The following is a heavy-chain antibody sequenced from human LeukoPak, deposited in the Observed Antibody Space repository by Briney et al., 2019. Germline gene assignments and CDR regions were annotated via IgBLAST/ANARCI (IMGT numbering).Heavy chain of an antibody. CDR3: ARDSGSYTLGGY. Sequence: ASVKVSCKASGYTFTSYHMHWVRQAPGQGLEWRGIINPSGGRTSNAQKFQGRVTMTRDTSTSTVYMELSSLRSEDTAVYYCARDSGSYTLGGYWGQGTLVTVSS. CDR1: GYTFTSYH. J-gene: IGHJ4*02. V-gene: IGHV1-46*01. CDR2: INPSGGRT. D-gene: IGHD1-26*01.